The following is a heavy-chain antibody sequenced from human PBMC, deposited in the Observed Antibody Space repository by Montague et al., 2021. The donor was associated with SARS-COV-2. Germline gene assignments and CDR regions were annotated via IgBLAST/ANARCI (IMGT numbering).Heavy chain of an antibody. CDR2: INHSGST. V-gene: IGHV4-34*01. D-gene: IGHD2-2*01. Sequence: SETLSLTCAVYGGSFSGYYWSWIRQPPGKGLEWIGEINHSGSTYYNPSLKSRVTISVDTSKNQFSLKLSSVTAADTAVYYCARVRAVPAAMRIFSLGRSYYGMDVWGQGTTVTVSS. J-gene: IGHJ6*02. CDR3: ARVRAVPAAMRIFSLGRSYYGMDV. CDR1: GGSFSGYY.